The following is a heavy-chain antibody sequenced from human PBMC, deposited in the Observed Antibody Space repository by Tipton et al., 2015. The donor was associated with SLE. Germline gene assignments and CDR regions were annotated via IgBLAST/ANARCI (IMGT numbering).Heavy chain of an antibody. D-gene: IGHD6-13*01. Sequence: TLSLTCTVSGGSISSSTYFWGWIRQPPGKGLELIGSMYYDGSTNYNPPLKSRVTISVDTSKNQFSLKLSSVTAADAAVYYCASSPDSSSCYYFVYWGQGPLVTVAS. CDR1: GGSISSSTYF. CDR3: ASSPDSSSCYYFVY. V-gene: IGHV4-39*07. CDR2: MYYDGST. J-gene: IGHJ4*02.